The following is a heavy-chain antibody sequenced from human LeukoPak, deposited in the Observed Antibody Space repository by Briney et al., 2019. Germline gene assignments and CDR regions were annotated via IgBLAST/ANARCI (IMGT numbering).Heavy chain of an antibody. D-gene: IGHD2-15*01. V-gene: IGHV1-46*01. CDR2: INPSGGST. J-gene: IGHJ4*02. CDR1: GYTFTSYY. Sequence: ASVKVSCKASGYTFTSYYMHWVRQAPGQGLEWMGIINPSGGSTSYAQKFQGRVTMTRDMSTSTVYMELSSLRSEDTAVYYCARVPLRYCSGGSCSDFDYWGQGTLVTVSS. CDR3: ARVPLRYCSGGSCSDFDY.